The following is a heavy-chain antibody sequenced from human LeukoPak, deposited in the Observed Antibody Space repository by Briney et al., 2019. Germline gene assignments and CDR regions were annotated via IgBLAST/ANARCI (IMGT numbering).Heavy chain of an antibody. J-gene: IGHJ4*02. CDR2: IGDDGGRT. CDR3: AKASRQGAVASPLDY. D-gene: IGHD6-19*01. CDR1: GFMFSTYA. Sequence: PGGSLRLSCAASGFMFSTYAMSWVRQAPGKGLEWVSAIGDDGGRTYYADSVKGRSTISRDNSKDTVFLQMNSLRAEDTAVYYCAKASRQGAVASPLDYWGQGTLVIVSS. V-gene: IGHV3-23*01.